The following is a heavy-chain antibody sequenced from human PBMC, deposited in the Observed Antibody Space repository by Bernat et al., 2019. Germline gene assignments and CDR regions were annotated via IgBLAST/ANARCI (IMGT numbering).Heavy chain of an antibody. V-gene: IGHV4-39*01. J-gene: IGHJ4*02. CDR3: ARHELEEAAADTPPLYYFDY. CDR1: GGSISSSSYY. D-gene: IGHD6-13*01. Sequence: QLQLQESGPGLVKPSETLSLTCTVSGGSISSSSYYWGWIRQPPGKGLEWIGSIYYSGSTYYNPSLKSRVTISVDTSKNQFSLKLSSVTAAETAVYYCARHELEEAAADTPPLYYFDYWGQGTLVTVSS. CDR2: IYYSGST.